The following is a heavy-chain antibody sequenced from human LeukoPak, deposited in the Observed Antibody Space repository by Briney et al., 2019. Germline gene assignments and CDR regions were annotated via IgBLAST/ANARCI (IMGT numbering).Heavy chain of an antibody. CDR1: GFTFSSYA. V-gene: IGHV3-23*01. J-gene: IGHJ3*02. D-gene: IGHD3-9*01. Sequence: GGSLRLSCAASGFTFSSYAMSWVRQAPGKGLEWVSAISGSGGSTYYADSVKGRFAISRDNSKNTLYLQMNSLRAEDTAVYYCAKGGYDILTGYYDAFDIWGQGTMVTVSS. CDR2: ISGSGGST. CDR3: AKGGYDILTGYYDAFDI.